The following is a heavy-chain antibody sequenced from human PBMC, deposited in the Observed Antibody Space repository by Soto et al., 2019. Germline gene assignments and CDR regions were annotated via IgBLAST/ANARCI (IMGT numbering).Heavy chain of an antibody. CDR1: GYTLTELS. D-gene: IGHD3-9*01. CDR2: FDPEDGET. J-gene: IGHJ5*02. Sequence: ASVKVSCKVSGYTLTELSMHWVRQAPGKGLEWMGGFDPEDGETIYAQKFQGRVTMTEDTSTDTAYMELSSLRSEDTAVYYCATQLKPRGYFDWLLIHWFDPWGQGTLVTVSS. V-gene: IGHV1-24*01. CDR3: ATQLKPRGYFDWLLIHWFDP.